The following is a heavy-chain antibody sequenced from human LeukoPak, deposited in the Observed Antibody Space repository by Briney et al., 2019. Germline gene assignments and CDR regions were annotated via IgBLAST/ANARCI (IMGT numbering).Heavy chain of an antibody. CDR1: GGSISSSSYY. CDR2: IYYSGST. J-gene: IGHJ4*02. Sequence: SETLSLTCTVSGGSISSSSYYWGWIRQPPGKGLEWIGSIYYSGSTYYNPSLKSRVTISVDTSKNQFSLKLSSVTAADTAVYYCARCVDTAMEALYYFDYWGQGTLVTVSS. V-gene: IGHV4-39*01. CDR3: ARCVDTAMEALYYFDY. D-gene: IGHD5-18*01.